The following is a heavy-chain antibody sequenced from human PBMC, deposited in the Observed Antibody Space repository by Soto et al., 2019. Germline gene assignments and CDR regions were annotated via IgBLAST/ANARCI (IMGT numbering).Heavy chain of an antibody. CDR2: IYYSGST. D-gene: IGHD1-26*01. V-gene: IGHV4-39*01. Sequence: QLQLQESGPGLVKPSETLSLTCTVSGGSISSSNYYWGWIRQPPGKGLEWIGSIYYSGSTYYNPSLKGRVTLSVDTSKNQFSLMLSSVTAAATAVYYCARSSSGSYFDYWGQGTLVTVSS. J-gene: IGHJ4*02. CDR3: ARSSSGSYFDY. CDR1: GGSISSSNYY.